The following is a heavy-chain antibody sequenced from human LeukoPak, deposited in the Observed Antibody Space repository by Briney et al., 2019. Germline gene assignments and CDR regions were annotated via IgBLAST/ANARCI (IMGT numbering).Heavy chain of an antibody. V-gene: IGHV3-23*01. CDR1: RLTFSSYA. J-gene: IGHJ6*02. CDR2: ISGSGGTT. D-gene: IGHD5-24*01. CDR3: ATRGSDGYNANYYGMDV. Sequence: TGGSLRLSCAGSRLTFSSYAMSWVRQAPGKGPEWVSVISGSGGTTYYADSVKGRFTISRDNSKNTLFLQMNTLRAEDTAVYYCATRGSDGYNANYYGMDVWGQGTTVTVSS.